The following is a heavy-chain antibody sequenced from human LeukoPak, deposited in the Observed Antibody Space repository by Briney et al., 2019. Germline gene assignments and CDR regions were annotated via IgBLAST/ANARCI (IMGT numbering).Heavy chain of an antibody. CDR2: ISGSGGST. Sequence: GSLRLSCAASGFTFSSYAMSWVRQAPGKGLEWVSAISGSGGSTYYADSVKGRFTISRDNSKNTLYLQMNSLRAEDTAVYYCARALGGSYYGAGSSPGDWGQGTLVTVSS. D-gene: IGHD3-10*01. CDR1: GFTFSSYA. J-gene: IGHJ4*02. V-gene: IGHV3-23*01. CDR3: ARALGGSYYGAGSSPGD.